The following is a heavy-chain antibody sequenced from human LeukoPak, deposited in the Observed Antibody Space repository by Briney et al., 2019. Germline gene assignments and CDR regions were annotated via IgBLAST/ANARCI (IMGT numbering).Heavy chain of an antibody. D-gene: IGHD3-3*02. CDR2: ISHRGRT. J-gene: IGHJ4*02. CDR3: ARGRAFFD. Sequence: SETLSLTCTVSGYSISSGYYWGWIRQPPGKGLEWIGEISHRGRTYYNLSLKSRVTISIDTSKNQFSLKVNSVSAADTAVYYCARGRAFFDWGQGTLVTVSS. CDR1: GYSISSGYY. V-gene: IGHV4-38-2*02.